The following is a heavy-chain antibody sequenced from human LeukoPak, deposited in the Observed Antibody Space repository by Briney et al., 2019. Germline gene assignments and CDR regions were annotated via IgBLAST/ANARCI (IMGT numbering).Heavy chain of an antibody. CDR1: GFTFSSYA. CDR2: ISGSGGST. Sequence: PGGSLRLSCAASGFTFSSYAMSWVRQAPGKGLEWVSAISGSGGSTYYADSVKGRFTISRDNSKNTLYLQMNSLRAEDTAVYYCARDPTQMVRGYYYYGMDVWGQGTTVTVSS. V-gene: IGHV3-23*01. J-gene: IGHJ6*02. CDR3: ARDPTQMVRGYYYYGMDV. D-gene: IGHD3-10*01.